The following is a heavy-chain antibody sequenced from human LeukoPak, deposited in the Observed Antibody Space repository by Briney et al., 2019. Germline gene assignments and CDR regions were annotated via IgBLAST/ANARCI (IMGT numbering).Heavy chain of an antibody. CDR3: ARGSERGKGMDV. D-gene: IGHD3-10*01. V-gene: IGHV3-30-3*01. CDR2: ISYDGSNK. J-gene: IGHJ6*02. CDR1: GFTFSSYA. Sequence: GGSLRLSCAASGFTFSSYAMHWVRQAPGKGLEWVAVISYDGSNKYYADSVKGRFTISRDNSKNTLYLQMNSLRAEDTAVYYCARGSERGKGMDVWGQGTTVTVSS.